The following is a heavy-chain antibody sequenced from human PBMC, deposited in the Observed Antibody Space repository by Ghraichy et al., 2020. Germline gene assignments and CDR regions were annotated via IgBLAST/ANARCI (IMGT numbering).Heavy chain of an antibody. Sequence: GESLNISCAASGFTFDDYGMSWVRQAPGKGLEWVSGINWNGGSTGYADSVKGRFTISRDNAKNSLYLQMNSLRAEDTAVYYCARDPGYCSGGRCYLEQFDCWGQGTLVTVSS. CDR3: ARDPGYCSGGRCYLEQFDC. J-gene: IGHJ4*02. CDR1: GFTFDDYG. V-gene: IGHV3-20*04. D-gene: IGHD2-15*01. CDR2: INWNGGST.